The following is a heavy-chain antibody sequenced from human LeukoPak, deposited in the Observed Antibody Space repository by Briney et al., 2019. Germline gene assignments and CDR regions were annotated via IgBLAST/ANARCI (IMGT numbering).Heavy chain of an antibody. CDR1: GFTFSDYD. V-gene: IGHV3-11*01. CDR3: AREGRGYYGDFDY. D-gene: IGHD3-22*01. CDR2: IRSDGSTI. Sequence: GGSLRLSCSASGFTFSDYDMNWIRQAPGKGLEWVSYIRSDGSTIYDADSVKGRFFISRDNARNSLYLQMNSLRAEDTAVYYCAREGRGYYGDFDYCGQGTLVTVSS. J-gene: IGHJ4*02.